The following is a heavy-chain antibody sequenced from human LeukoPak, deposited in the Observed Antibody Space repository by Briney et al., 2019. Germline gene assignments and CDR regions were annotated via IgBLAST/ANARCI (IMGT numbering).Heavy chain of an antibody. CDR3: ARALYYYDSSALYYFDY. J-gene: IGHJ4*02. D-gene: IGHD3-22*01. CDR2: IWYDGSNK. Sequence: GGSLRLSCAASGFTFSSYGMHWVRQAPGKGLEWVAVIWYDGSNKYYADSVKGRFTISRDNAKNSLYLQMNSLRDEDTAVYYCARALYYYDSSALYYFDYWGQGTLVTVSS. CDR1: GFTFSSYG. V-gene: IGHV3-33*01.